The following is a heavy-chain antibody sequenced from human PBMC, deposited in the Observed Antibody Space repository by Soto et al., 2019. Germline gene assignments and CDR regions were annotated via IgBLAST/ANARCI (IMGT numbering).Heavy chain of an antibody. CDR1: GGSISSSNW. CDR2: IYHSGST. Sequence: SETLSLTCAVSGGSISSSNWWSWVRQPPGKGLEWIGEIYHSGSTNYNPSLKSRVTISVDKSKNQFSLKLSSVTAADTAVYYCARTNYYDSSGHDYWGQGTLVTV. J-gene: IGHJ4*02. D-gene: IGHD3-22*01. CDR3: ARTNYYDSSGHDY. V-gene: IGHV4-4*02.